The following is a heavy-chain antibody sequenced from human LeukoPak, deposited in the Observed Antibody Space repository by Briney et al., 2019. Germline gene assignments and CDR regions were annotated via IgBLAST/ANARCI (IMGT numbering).Heavy chain of an antibody. Sequence: ASQTLSLTCTVSGGSISSGGYYWSWIRQHPGKGLEWIGYIYYSGSTYYNPSLKSRVTISVDTSKNQFSLKLSSVTAADTAVYYCARDSSSEYFDYWGQGTLVTVSS. CDR2: IYYSGST. CDR1: GGSISSGGYY. V-gene: IGHV4-31*03. J-gene: IGHJ4*02. D-gene: IGHD1-14*01. CDR3: ARDSSSEYFDY.